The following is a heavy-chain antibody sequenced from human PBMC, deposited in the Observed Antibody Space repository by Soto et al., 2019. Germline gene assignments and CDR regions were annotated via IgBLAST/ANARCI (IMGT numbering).Heavy chain of an antibody. Sequence: GGSLRLSCAASGFTFSSYSMNWVRQAPGKGLEWVSYISSSSSTIYYADSVKGRFTISRDNAKNSLYLQMNSLRDEDTAVYYCARDVGLLSGYDYYYYGMDVWGQGTTVTVSS. V-gene: IGHV3-48*02. J-gene: IGHJ6*02. CDR3: ARDVGLLSGYDYYYYGMDV. CDR1: GFTFSSYS. CDR2: ISSSSSTI. D-gene: IGHD5-12*01.